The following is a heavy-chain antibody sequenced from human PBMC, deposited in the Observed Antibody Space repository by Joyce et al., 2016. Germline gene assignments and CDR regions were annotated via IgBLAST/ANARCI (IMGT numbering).Heavy chain of an antibody. D-gene: IGHD6-13*01. Sequence: EVQLVESGGGLVKPGGSLRLSCEASGFPFNSYERNWVRQVPEKVLECVSYISSSGSTTYYADSVKCRFTISRDDAKNSLFLQMNSLRAEDTAVYYCARGKADYFFDFWGQGTLVAVSS. CDR2: ISSSGSTT. V-gene: IGHV3-48*03. J-gene: IGHJ4*02. CDR1: GFPFNSYE. CDR3: ARGKADYFFDF.